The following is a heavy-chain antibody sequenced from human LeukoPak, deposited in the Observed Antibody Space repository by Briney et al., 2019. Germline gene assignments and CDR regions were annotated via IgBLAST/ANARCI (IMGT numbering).Heavy chain of an antibody. J-gene: IGHJ4*02. Sequence: PSETLSLTCTVSGGSISSSNYYWGWIRQPPGKGLEWIGSIYYSGSTYYNPSLKSRVAISVDTSKNQFCLKLSSVTAADTAVYYCARDWYYDSSGYHDYWGQGTLVTVSS. CDR1: GGSISSSNYY. D-gene: IGHD3-22*01. CDR3: ARDWYYDSSGYHDY. CDR2: IYYSGST. V-gene: IGHV4-39*07.